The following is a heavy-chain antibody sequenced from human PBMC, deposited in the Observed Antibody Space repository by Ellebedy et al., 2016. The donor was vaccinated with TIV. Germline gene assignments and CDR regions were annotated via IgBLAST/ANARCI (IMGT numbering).Heavy chain of an antibody. V-gene: IGHV3-21*01. Sequence: GGSLRLSXAASGFTFSSYSMNWVRQAPGKGLEWVSSISSSSSYIYYADSVKGRFTISRDNAKNSLYLQMNSLRAEDTAVYYCASLPYCGGDCYSFPDAFDIWGQGTMVTVSS. CDR3: ASLPYCGGDCYSFPDAFDI. CDR1: GFTFSSYS. J-gene: IGHJ3*02. D-gene: IGHD2-21*02. CDR2: ISSSSSYI.